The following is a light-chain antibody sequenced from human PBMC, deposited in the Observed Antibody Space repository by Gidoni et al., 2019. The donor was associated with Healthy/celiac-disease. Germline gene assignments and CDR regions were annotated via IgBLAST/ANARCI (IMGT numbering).Light chain of an antibody. Sequence: QSALTQPASVSGSPGQSITISCTGTSNDVGGYNYVSWYQQHPGKAPKPMIYEVSNRPSGVSNRFSGSKSGNTASLTISGLQAEDEADYYCSSYTSSRGVFGGGTKLTVL. CDR3: SSYTSSRGV. CDR2: EVS. J-gene: IGLJ2*01. CDR1: SNDVGGYNY. V-gene: IGLV2-14*01.